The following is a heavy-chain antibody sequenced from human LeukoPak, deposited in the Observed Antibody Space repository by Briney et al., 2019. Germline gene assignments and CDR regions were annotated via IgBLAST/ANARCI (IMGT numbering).Heavy chain of an antibody. J-gene: IGHJ6*03. CDR2: IIPIFGTA. D-gene: IGHD3-10*01. Sequence: SVKVSCKASGGAFSSYAISWVRQAPGQGLEWMGGIIPIFGTANYAQKFQGRVTITADESTSTAYMELSSLRSEDTAVYYCARDGDRGYYYMDVWGKGTTVTVSS. CDR3: ARDGDRGYYYMDV. V-gene: IGHV1-69*13. CDR1: GGAFSSYA.